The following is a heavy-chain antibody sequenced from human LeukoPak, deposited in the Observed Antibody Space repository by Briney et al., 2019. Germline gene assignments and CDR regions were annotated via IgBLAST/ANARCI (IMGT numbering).Heavy chain of an antibody. CDR1: GGSISSGSYY. Sequence: SETLSLTCTVSGGSISSGSYYWSWIRQPAEKGLEWIGRIYTSGSTNYNPSLKSRVTISVDTSKSQFSLKLSSVTAADTAVYYCARVTPSAYCSGGSCYPNFDYWGQGTLVTVSS. V-gene: IGHV4-61*02. CDR2: IYTSGST. D-gene: IGHD2-15*01. CDR3: ARVTPSAYCSGGSCYPNFDY. J-gene: IGHJ4*02.